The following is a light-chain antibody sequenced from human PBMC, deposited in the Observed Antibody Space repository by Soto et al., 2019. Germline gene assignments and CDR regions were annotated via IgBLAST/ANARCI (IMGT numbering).Light chain of an antibody. CDR1: RSVGTY. CDR2: GAS. V-gene: IGKV3-20*01. Sequence: EIVLTQSPGTLSLSRGERATLSCRASRSVGTYLAWYQQKPGQAPRLLIYGASSRATGIPDKFRGSGSGTDFTLTISRLEPEDFAVYYCQQYVSTPLTFGGGTKVDIK. J-gene: IGKJ4*01. CDR3: QQYVSTPLT.